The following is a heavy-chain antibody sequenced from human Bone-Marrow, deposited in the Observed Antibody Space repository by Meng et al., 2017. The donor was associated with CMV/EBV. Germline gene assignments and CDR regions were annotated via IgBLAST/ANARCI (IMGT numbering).Heavy chain of an antibody. CDR2: IGSTGITI. J-gene: IGHJ4*02. D-gene: IGHD3-3*01. CDR3: TRDIGGVGAY. CDR1: GFTFSSYE. Sequence: GESLKISCAASGFTFSSYEMSWIRQAPGKGLEWVSYIGSTGITIYYADSVKGRFTISRDNAKNSLYLQMNSLKVEDTAMYYCTRDIGGVGAYWGQGTLVTVSS. V-gene: IGHV3-48*03.